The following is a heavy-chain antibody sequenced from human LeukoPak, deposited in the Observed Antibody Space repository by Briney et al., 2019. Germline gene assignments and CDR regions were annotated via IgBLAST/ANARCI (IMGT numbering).Heavy chain of an antibody. V-gene: IGHV4-61*03. Sequence: SETLSLTCSVSGGSVSSGGYHWSWIRQPPGKGLEWIGYIYHSGSANYNPSLKSRVTISVDTSKNHFSLNLSSVTAADTAVYYCARVETPVTTTPPFDHWGQGTLVTVSS. CDR3: ARVETPVTTTPPFDH. CDR1: GGSVSSGGYH. D-gene: IGHD4-17*01. CDR2: IYHSGSA. J-gene: IGHJ4*02.